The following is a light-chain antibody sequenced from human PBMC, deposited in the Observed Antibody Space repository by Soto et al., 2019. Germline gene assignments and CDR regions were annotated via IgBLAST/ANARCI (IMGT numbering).Light chain of an antibody. CDR1: SSDVGSYDL. CDR2: GVT. CDR3: CSSAGRSHHV. V-gene: IGLV2-23*02. J-gene: IGLJ1*01. Sequence: QSVLTQPASVSGFPGQSITISCAGVSSDVGSYDLVSWYQQHPDKAPQLMIYGVTKRPSGVSNRFSGSKSGNTASLTISGLQTEDEAEYYCCSSAGRSHHVFGTGTKLTVL.